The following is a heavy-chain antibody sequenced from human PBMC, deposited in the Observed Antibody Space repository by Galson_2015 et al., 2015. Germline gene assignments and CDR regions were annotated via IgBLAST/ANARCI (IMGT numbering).Heavy chain of an antibody. D-gene: IGHD2-2*01. J-gene: IGHJ3*02. CDR1: GFTFSSYA. CDR3: AAGYCSSTSCYDASDI. V-gene: IGHV3-30*01. CDR2: ISYDGSNK. Sequence: SLRLSCAASGFTFSSYAMHWVRQAPGKGLEWVAVISYDGSNKYYADSVKGRFTISRDNSKNTLYMQVNSLRPEDTAVYYCAAGYCSSTSCYDASDIWGQGTMVTVSS.